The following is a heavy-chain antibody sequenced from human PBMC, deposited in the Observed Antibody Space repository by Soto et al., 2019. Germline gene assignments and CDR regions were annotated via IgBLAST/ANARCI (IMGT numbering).Heavy chain of an antibody. J-gene: IGHJ4*02. Sequence: ASVKVSCKVSGTSLSGLPMHWVRQAPGKGLEWMGSLDYEEGERSFAHRFQGRLTVTEDTSTDTAYMELSSLMSEDTAVYYCAAGVTTFDYWGQGTLATVSS. CDR1: GTSLSGLP. D-gene: IGHD4-17*01. V-gene: IGHV1-24*01. CDR2: LDYEEGER. CDR3: AAGVTTFDY.